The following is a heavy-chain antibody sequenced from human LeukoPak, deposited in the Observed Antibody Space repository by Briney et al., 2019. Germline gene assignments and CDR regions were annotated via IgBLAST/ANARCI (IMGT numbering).Heavy chain of an antibody. J-gene: IGHJ5*02. CDR1: GYTFTSYD. Sequence: SVKVSCKASGYTFTSYDINWVRQATGQGLEWMGRIIPILGIANYAQKFQGRVTITADKSTSTAYMELSSLRSEDTAVYYCARDKSGEYYYDSSGYWPWGQGTLVTVSS. CDR2: IIPILGIA. CDR3: ARDKSGEYYYDSSGYWP. D-gene: IGHD3-22*01. V-gene: IGHV1-69*04.